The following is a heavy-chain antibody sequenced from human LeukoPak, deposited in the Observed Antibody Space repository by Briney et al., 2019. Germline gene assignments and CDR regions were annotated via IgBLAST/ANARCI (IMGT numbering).Heavy chain of an antibody. CDR1: GGSISSDSDC. D-gene: IGHD2-2*01. CDR3: ASAGGYWTSTTRINRYPH. CDR2: IYSSSTT. V-gene: IGHV4-61*02. J-gene: IGHJ1*01. Sequence: SQTLSLTCTVSGGSISSDSDCWSWISPPAGKGLEWFRSIYSSSTTNYNPSLSSRVTISVATTKNPFSLTRSSVTAADTAVSYCASAGGYWTSTTRINRYPHWGQGTLVTVSS.